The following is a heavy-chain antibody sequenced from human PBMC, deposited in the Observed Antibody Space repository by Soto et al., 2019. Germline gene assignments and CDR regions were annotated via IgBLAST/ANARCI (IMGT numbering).Heavy chain of an antibody. J-gene: IGHJ5*02. CDR3: ATTAEYYDFWSGYHHWFDP. V-gene: IGHV4-59*01. Sequence: PSETLSLTCTVSGGSISSYYWSWIRQPPGKGLEWIGYIYYSGSTNYNPSLKSRVTISVDTSKNQFSLKLSSVTAADTAVYYCATTAEYYDFWSGYHHWFDPWGQGTLVTVSS. D-gene: IGHD3-3*01. CDR1: GGSISSYY. CDR2: IYYSGST.